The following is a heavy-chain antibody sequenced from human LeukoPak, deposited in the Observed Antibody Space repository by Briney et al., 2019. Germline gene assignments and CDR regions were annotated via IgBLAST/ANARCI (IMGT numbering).Heavy chain of an antibody. CDR2: LYYSGST. CDR1: GGSISSYY. J-gene: IGHJ4*02. Sequence: PSETLSLTCTVSGGSISSYYWSWIRQPPGKRLEWIGYLYYSGSTYYDPSLKSRVTISVDTSKNQMSLKLTSVTAADTAVYYCARGPTRYYFDCWGQGTLVTVSS. D-gene: IGHD4-17*01. V-gene: IGHV4-59*08. CDR3: ARGPTRYYFDC.